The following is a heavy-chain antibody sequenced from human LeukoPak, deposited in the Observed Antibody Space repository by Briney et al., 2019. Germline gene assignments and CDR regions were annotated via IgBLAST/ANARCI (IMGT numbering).Heavy chain of an antibody. D-gene: IGHD2-15*01. CDR3: GRDALVGYFSYYYMDV. Sequence: PSETLSLTCTVSGGTITSHYWTWIRQSPGKGLEWIGDISNSGSTSYNPSLKSRVTLSIDTSKNQFSLKLSSVTAADTAVYYCGRDALVGYFSYYYMDVWGKGTTVTVSS. J-gene: IGHJ6*03. CDR2: ISNSGST. V-gene: IGHV4-59*11. CDR1: GGTITSHY.